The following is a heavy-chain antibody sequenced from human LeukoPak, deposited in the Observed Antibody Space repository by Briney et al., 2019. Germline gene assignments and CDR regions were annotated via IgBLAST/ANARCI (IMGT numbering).Heavy chain of an antibody. V-gene: IGHV4-61*02. CDR3: ARSLGIAAANYYFDY. D-gene: IGHD6-13*01. Sequence: SETLSLTCTVSGGSISSGSYYWRWLRQPAGTGLEWLGRIYTSGSTNYNPSLKSRVTISVDTSKNQFSLKLSSVTAADTAVYYCARSLGIAAANYYFDYWGEGTLVTVSS. CDR2: IYTSGST. J-gene: IGHJ4*02. CDR1: GGSISSGSYY.